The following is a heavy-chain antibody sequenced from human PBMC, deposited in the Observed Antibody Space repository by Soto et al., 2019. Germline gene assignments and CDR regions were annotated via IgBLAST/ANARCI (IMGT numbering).Heavy chain of an antibody. V-gene: IGHV1-46*01. CDR1: AYSFTTYH. Sequence: ASVKVSCKASAYSFTTYHIHWVRQAPGQGLEWMGLINPDAGATNYAQRFQGRLRVTSDTSTSTVYMELRSLRYDDTAVYYCARGDIVLVPASEGNWCDPWGQGTLVTVSS. CDR3: ARGDIVLVPASEGNWCDP. CDR2: INPDAGAT. D-gene: IGHD2-2*01. J-gene: IGHJ5*02.